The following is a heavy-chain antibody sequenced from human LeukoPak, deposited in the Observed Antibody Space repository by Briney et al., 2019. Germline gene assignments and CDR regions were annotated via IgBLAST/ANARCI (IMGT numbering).Heavy chain of an antibody. CDR2: IYYSGST. V-gene: IGHV4-61*08. J-gene: IGHJ6*02. Sequence: KASETLSLTCTVSGGSISSGGYYWSWIRQPPGKGLEWIGYIYYSGSTNYNPSLKSRVTISVDTSKNQFSLKLSSVTAADTAVYYCARDAVITMVRGVISNPYYYYGMDVWGQGTTVTVSS. D-gene: IGHD3-10*01. CDR3: ARDAVITMVRGVISNPYYYYGMDV. CDR1: GGSISSGGYY.